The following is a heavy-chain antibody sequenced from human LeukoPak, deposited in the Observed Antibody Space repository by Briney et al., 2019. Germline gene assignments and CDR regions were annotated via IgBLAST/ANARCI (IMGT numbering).Heavy chain of an antibody. CDR3: ARAAGSDSRDYFDY. J-gene: IGHJ4*02. CDR2: VYYSGST. D-gene: IGHD2-21*02. Sequence: SETLSLTCTVSGGSISSYYWNWIRQPPGKGLEWIGYVYYSGSTNYNPSLKSRVTILVDTSKNQFSLRLSSVTAADTAVYYCARAAGSDSRDYFDYWGQGTLVTVSS. V-gene: IGHV4-59*08. CDR1: GGSISSYY.